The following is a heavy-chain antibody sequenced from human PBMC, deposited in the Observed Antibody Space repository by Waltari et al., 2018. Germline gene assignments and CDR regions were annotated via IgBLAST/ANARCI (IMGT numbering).Heavy chain of an antibody. D-gene: IGHD4-17*01. V-gene: IGHV4-39*07. CDR2: IYYSGST. CDR3: ARDLGYGETNY. J-gene: IGHJ4*02. Sequence: QLQLQESGPGLVKPSETLSLTCTVSGGSISSSSYYWGWIRQPPGKGLEWIGSIYYSGSTYYNPSLKSRVTISVDTSKNQFSLKLSSVTAADTAVYYCARDLGYGETNYWGQGTLVTVSS. CDR1: GGSISSSSYY.